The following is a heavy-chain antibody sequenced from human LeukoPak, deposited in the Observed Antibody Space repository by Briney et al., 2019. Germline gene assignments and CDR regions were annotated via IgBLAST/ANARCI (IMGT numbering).Heavy chain of an antibody. Sequence: GGSLRLSCAASGFTFSSYSMNWVRQAPGKGLEWVSSISSSSSYIYYADSVKGRFTISRDNAKNSLYLQMNSLRAEDTAVYYCARAAEPYYYDSSGYYVGDFDYWGQGTLVTVSS. CDR1: GFTFSSYS. V-gene: IGHV3-21*01. D-gene: IGHD3-22*01. J-gene: IGHJ4*02. CDR2: ISSSSSYI. CDR3: ARAAEPYYYDSSGYYVGDFDY.